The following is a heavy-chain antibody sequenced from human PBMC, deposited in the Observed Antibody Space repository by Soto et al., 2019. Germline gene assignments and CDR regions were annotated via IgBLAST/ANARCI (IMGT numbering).Heavy chain of an antibody. Sequence: ASETLSLTCAVSGGSIGSSDWWTWVRQPPGKGLEWVGEIHHSGTTHYNPSLKSRVTMSVDNSKNQFSLRLSSLTAADTAIYYCARIACVTSRCFLLDYWGQGTLVTVSS. CDR1: GGSIGSSDW. D-gene: IGHD2-2*01. J-gene: IGHJ4*02. CDR2: IHHSGTT. CDR3: ARIACVTSRCFLLDY. V-gene: IGHV4-4*02.